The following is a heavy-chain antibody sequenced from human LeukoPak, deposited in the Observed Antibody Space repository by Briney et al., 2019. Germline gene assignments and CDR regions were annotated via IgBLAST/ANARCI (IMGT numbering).Heavy chain of an antibody. CDR1: GYTFTSYA. CDR3: ARDSPITMVRGVNYYYYGMDV. V-gene: IGHV1-3*01. Sequence: ASVKVSCKASGYTFTSYAMHWVRQAPGQRLEWMGWINAGNGNTKYSQKFQGRVTITRDTSASTAYMELSSLRSEDTAVYYCARDSPITMVRGVNYYYYGMDVWGQGTTVTVSS. D-gene: IGHD3-10*01. CDR2: INAGNGNT. J-gene: IGHJ6*02.